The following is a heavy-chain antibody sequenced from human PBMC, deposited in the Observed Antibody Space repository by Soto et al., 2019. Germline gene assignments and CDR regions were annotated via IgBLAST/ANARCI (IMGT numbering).Heavy chain of an antibody. Sequence: XSVKGSCKVSGYTLTELSMHWVRQAPGKGLEWMGGFDPEDGETIYAQKFQGRVTMTEDTSTDTAYMELSSLRSEDTAVYYCATDSITTPAFDIWGQGTMVTVSS. D-gene: IGHD4-4*01. J-gene: IGHJ3*02. CDR1: GYTLTELS. CDR2: FDPEDGET. V-gene: IGHV1-24*01. CDR3: ATDSITTPAFDI.